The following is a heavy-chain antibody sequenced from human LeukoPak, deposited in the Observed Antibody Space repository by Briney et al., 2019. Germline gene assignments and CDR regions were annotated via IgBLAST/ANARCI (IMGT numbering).Heavy chain of an antibody. Sequence: GGSLRLSCAASGFTFSSYAMSWVRRAPGKGLEWVSPISGSGSSTYYADSVKGRFTISRDNSKNTLYLQMNGLRAEDTAVYYYAKGVAVASPYYFDYWGQGTLVTVSS. J-gene: IGHJ4*02. CDR2: ISGSGSST. V-gene: IGHV3-23*01. CDR1: GFTFSSYA. CDR3: AKGVAVASPYYFDY. D-gene: IGHD6-19*01.